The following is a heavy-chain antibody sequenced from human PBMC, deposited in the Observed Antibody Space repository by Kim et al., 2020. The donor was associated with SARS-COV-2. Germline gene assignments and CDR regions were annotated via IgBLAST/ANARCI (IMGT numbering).Heavy chain of an antibody. Sequence: ASVKVSCKASGYTFTSYAMNWVRQAPGQGLEWMGWINTNTGNPTYAQSFTGRFVFSLDTSVSTAYLQISSLKAEDTAVYYCAIPESVVVPAAKGTAFDIWGQGTMVTVSS. CDR2: INTNTGNP. CDR3: AIPESVVVPAAKGTAFDI. J-gene: IGHJ3*02. D-gene: IGHD2-2*01. V-gene: IGHV7-4-1*02. CDR1: GYTFTSYA.